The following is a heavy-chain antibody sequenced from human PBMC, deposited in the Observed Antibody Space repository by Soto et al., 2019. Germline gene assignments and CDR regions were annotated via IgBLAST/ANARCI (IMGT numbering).Heavy chain of an antibody. CDR2: IYYTGTT. CDR1: SQSIHSYY. CDR3: ARLGGFYQSLDS. D-gene: IGHD3-22*01. J-gene: IGHJ5*01. V-gene: IGHV4-59*08. Sequence: SDTLSLTCTFISQSIHSYYWSWIRQPPGKGLEWIGYIYYTGTTTYNPSIKSRVTISVDSSKNQFSLNLTSVSAADTAVYYCARLGGFYQSLDSWGQGTLVTVS.